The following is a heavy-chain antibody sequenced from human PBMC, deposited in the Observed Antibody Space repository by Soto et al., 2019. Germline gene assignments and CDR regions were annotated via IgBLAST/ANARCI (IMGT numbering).Heavy chain of an antibody. CDR3: ARTSGYAFDY. Sequence: EVQLVESGGGLVQPGGSLRLSCAASGFTFSSYAMHWVRQAPGKGLEYVSVINSNGGSTYYANSVKGRFTISRDNSKNTLYLQMGSRRAEDMAVYYCARTSGYAFDYWGQGTLVTVSS. J-gene: IGHJ4*02. D-gene: IGHD5-12*01. V-gene: IGHV3-64*01. CDR2: INSNGGST. CDR1: GFTFSSYA.